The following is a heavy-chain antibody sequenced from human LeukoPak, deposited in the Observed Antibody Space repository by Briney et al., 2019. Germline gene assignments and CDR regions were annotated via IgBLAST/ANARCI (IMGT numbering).Heavy chain of an antibody. CDR1: VGSLSRYY. Sequence: SSVTLSLTCALYVGSLSRYYWRCIRRPPGKGVEWIGEINHSGTTNYNPSLKSRVTISVGTSKTRCSLKLSAVTAADTAVYYCARGARIAVVGISSKDYWFDPWGQGTLVTVSS. CDR2: INHSGTT. CDR3: ARGARIAVVGISSKDYWFDP. V-gene: IGHV4-34*01. J-gene: IGHJ5*02. D-gene: IGHD6-19*01.